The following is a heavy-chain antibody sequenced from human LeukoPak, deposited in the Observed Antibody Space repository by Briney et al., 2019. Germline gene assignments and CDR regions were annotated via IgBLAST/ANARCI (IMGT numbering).Heavy chain of an antibody. D-gene: IGHD1-26*01. J-gene: IGHJ4*02. CDR2: IRSKADGGTT. CDR1: GFTFSNSW. Sequence: GGSLRLSCAASGFTFSNSWMTWVRQAPGKGLEWVGRIRSKADGGTTDYAAPVTGRFTISRDDSKSTLYLHMNSLQTEDTAVYYCTTVRRWEPDYWGQGTLVTVSS. V-gene: IGHV3-15*01. CDR3: TTVRRWEPDY.